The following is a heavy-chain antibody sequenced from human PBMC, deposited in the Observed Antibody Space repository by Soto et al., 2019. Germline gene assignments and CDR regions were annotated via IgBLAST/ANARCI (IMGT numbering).Heavy chain of an antibody. V-gene: IGHV3-23*01. Sequence: HPGGSLRLSCAASGFTFSSYAMSWVRQAPGKGLEWVSAISGSGGSTYYADSVKGRFTISRDNSKNTLYLQMNSLRAEDTAVYYCAANAPLRTDRRLVRPHGENYYYYYMDVWGKGTTVTVSS. D-gene: IGHD3-9*01. CDR2: ISGSGGST. J-gene: IGHJ6*03. CDR1: GFTFSSYA. CDR3: AANAPLRTDRRLVRPHGENYYYYYMDV.